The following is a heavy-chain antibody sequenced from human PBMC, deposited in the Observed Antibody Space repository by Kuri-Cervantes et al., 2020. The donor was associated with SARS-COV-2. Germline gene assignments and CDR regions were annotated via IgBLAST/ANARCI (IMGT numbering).Heavy chain of an antibody. CDR1: DGSINSYY. V-gene: IGHV4-59*08. Sequence: GSLRLSCTVSDGSINSYYWSWIRQPPGKGLEWIGYISYSGSTNYNPSLKSRVTISVDTSKNQFSLKLSSVTAADTAVYYCARRRITYYDFWSAPLGGAFDIWGQGTMVTVSS. CDR3: ARRRITYYDFWSAPLGGAFDI. CDR2: ISYSGST. J-gene: IGHJ3*02. D-gene: IGHD3-3*01.